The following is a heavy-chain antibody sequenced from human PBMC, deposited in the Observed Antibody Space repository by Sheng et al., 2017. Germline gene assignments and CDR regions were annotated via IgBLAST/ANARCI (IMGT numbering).Heavy chain of an antibody. Sequence: EVQPVESGGGLVQPGGTLRLSCAASGFTFSSFGMGWVRQTPGKGLQWVSSISDRGGSTYYADSVKGRFTISRDNSKNMLYLQMNSLRAEDTAVYYCAQDQRYCSGGGCYGWFDPWGQGTLVTVSS. CDR1: GFTFSSFG. CDR2: ISDRGGST. V-gene: IGHV3-23*04. CDR3: AQDQRYCSGGGCYGWFDP. D-gene: IGHD2-15*01. J-gene: IGHJ5*02.